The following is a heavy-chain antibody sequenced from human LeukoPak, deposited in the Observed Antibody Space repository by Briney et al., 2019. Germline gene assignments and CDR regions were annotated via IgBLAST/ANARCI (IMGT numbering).Heavy chain of an antibody. CDR1: GFTFSSYW. V-gene: IGHV3-74*01. Sequence: GGSLRLSCAASGFTFSSYWMHWVRRAPGKGLVWVSRINSDGSSTSYADSVKGRFTISRDNAKNTLYLQMNSLRAEDTAVYYCARGEAGRDFDYWGQGTLVTVSS. CDR3: ARGEAGRDFDY. CDR2: INSDGSST. D-gene: IGHD1-26*01. J-gene: IGHJ4*02.